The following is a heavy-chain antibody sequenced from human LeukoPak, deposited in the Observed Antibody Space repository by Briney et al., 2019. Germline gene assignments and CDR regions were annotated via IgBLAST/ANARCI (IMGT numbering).Heavy chain of an antibody. D-gene: IGHD3-3*01. J-gene: IGHJ4*02. CDR3: ARANDFWSGYSIDY. V-gene: IGHV1-2*06. Sequence: ASVKVSCKASGYTFTGYYMHWVRQAPGQGLEWMGRINPNSGGTNYAQKFQGRVTMTGDTSISTAYMELSRLRSDDTAVYYCARANDFWSGYSIDYWGQGTLVTVS. CDR2: INPNSGGT. CDR1: GYTFTGYY.